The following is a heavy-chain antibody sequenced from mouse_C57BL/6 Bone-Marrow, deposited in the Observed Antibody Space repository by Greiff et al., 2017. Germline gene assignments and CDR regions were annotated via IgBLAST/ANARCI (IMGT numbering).Heavy chain of an antibody. CDR2: IYPGSGGT. CDR1: GYAFTNYF. V-gene: IGHV1-54*01. D-gene: IGHD4-1*01. CDR3: ARSKNWDSWFAY. Sequence: QVQLQQSGPELVRPGTSVKVSCKASGYAFTNYFIEWVKQRPGQGLEWIGVIYPGSGGTNYNEKFKGKATLTADKSSSTAYMQLNSLTSEDSAVYFCARSKNWDSWFAYWGRGTLVTVSA. J-gene: IGHJ3*01.